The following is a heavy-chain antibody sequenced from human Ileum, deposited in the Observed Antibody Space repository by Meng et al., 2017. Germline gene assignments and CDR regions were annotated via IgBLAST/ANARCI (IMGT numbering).Heavy chain of an antibody. CDR3: SGASSSSYLGY. CDR2: INPKSGIR. CDR1: GYTFTDYY. Sequence: QLQLVQSGAEVKKPGASVKVSCKTSGYTFTDYYIKWLRQAPGQGLEWMGRINPKSGIRHYAQKFQGRVTMTSDTSTSTAYMEVSGLTSDDTAVYYCSGASSSSYLGYWGQGTLVTVSS. J-gene: IGHJ4*02. V-gene: IGHV1-2*06. D-gene: IGHD6-13*01.